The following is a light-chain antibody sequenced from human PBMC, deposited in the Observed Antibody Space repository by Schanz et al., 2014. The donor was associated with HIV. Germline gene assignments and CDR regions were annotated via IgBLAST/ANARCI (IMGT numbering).Light chain of an antibody. CDR1: SSDVGSYNL. J-gene: IGLJ2*01. CDR3: SSYAGSKHWL. CDR2: EVS. Sequence: QSALTQPRSVSGSPGQSVTISCTGTSSDVGSYNLVSWYQQHPGKAPKVMIYEVSKRPSGVPDRFSGFKSGDTASLTVSGLQPDDEADYYCSSYAGSKHWLFGGGTKLTVL. V-gene: IGLV2-8*01.